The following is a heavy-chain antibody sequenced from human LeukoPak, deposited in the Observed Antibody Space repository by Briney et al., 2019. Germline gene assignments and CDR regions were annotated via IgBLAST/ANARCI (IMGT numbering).Heavy chain of an antibody. CDR2: ISAYNGNT. D-gene: IGHD2-21*01. CDR1: GYTFTSYG. J-gene: IGHJ6*03. CDR3: ARDLDCGGDCYMDV. V-gene: IGHV1-18*01. Sequence: ASVKVSCKASGYTFTSYGISWVRQATGQGLEWMGWISAYNGNTNYAQKLQGRVTMTTDTSTSTAYMELRSLRSDDTAVYYCARDLDCGGDCYMDVWGKGTTVSVSS.